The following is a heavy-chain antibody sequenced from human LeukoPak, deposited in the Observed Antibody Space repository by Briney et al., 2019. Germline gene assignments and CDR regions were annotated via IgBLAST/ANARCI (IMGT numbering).Heavy chain of an antibody. J-gene: IGHJ4*02. Sequence: SVKISCKASGVTSSSYAISWVRQAPGHGLEWMGGIIPIFGTAKSAQKCQGRVTTTTDESTSTAYMELSSLRSEDTAVYYCARSGYFDWSPLGWYFDYWGQGTLVTVSS. V-gene: IGHV1-69*05. D-gene: IGHD3-9*01. CDR3: ARSGYFDWSPLGWYFDY. CDR2: IIPIFGTA. CDR1: GVTSSSYA.